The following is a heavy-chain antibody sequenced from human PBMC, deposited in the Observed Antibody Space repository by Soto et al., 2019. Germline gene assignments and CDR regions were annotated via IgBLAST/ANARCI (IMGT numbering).Heavy chain of an antibody. V-gene: IGHV3-7*01. D-gene: IGHD3-16*01. J-gene: IGHJ4*02. CDR3: AWGQHFGTVGS. CDR1: GFSFDASW. Sequence: PAGSLRLSCASSGFSFDASWMAWVRQAPGKGQEWVADIKQDGSEINYVDSVKGRVTISRDNAKNSLYLQMDSLRAEDTAVYYCAWGQHFGTVGSWGRGT. CDR2: IKQDGSEI.